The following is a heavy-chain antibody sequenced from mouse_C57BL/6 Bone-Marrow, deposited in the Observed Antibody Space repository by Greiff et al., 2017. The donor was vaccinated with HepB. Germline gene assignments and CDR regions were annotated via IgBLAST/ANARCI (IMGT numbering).Heavy chain of an antibody. J-gene: IGHJ2*01. V-gene: IGHV14-4*01. CDR1: GFNIKDDY. CDR2: IDPENGDT. Sequence: VQLQQSGAELVRPGASVKLSCTASGFNIKDDYMPWVKQRPEQGLEWIGWIDPENGDTEYASKFQGKATITADTSSNTAYLQLSSLTSEDTAVYYCTTNVGVFVDYGGRGTTLTVSS. CDR3: TTNVGVFVDY.